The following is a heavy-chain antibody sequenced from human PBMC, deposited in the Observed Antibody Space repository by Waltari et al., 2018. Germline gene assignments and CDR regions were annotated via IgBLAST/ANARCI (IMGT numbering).Heavy chain of an antibody. CDR3: ATGVAARPIYFDN. V-gene: IGHV4-61*02. J-gene: IGHJ4*02. CDR2: VFSGGGT. CDR1: GGSISSGGYY. D-gene: IGHD6-6*01. Sequence: QVRLQESGPGLVKPSQPLSLTCTVSGGSISSGGYYWSWIQQPAGKELEWIGRVFSGGGTNYNPARQRRVTRSVDTSKSQFSLERTSVSAADTAVYYCATGVAARPIYFDNWGQGTLVTVSS.